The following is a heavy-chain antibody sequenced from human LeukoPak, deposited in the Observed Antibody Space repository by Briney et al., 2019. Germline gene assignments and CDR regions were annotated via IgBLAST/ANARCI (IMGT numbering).Heavy chain of an antibody. J-gene: IGHJ4*02. Sequence: SETLSLTCAVYGGSFSGYYWSWIRQPPGKGLEWIGEINHSGSTNYNPSLKSRVTISIDTSKSQFSLKLSSVTAADTAVYYCARHLDYDGSGSYEYWGQGTLVTVSS. V-gene: IGHV4-34*01. CDR1: GGSFSGYY. CDR2: INHSGST. CDR3: ARHLDYDGSGSYEY. D-gene: IGHD3-10*01.